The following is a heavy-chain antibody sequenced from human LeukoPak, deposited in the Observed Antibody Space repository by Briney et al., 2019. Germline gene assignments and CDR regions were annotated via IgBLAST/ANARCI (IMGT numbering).Heavy chain of an antibody. D-gene: IGHD4-11*01. Sequence: PGGSLRLSCAASGFTFDDYAMHWVRQAPGKGLEWVSGISWNSGSIGYADSVKGRFTISRDNAKNSLYLQMNSLRAEDMALYYCARSTVTTSLYDYYYYYYMDVWGKGTTVTVSS. V-gene: IGHV3-9*03. CDR2: ISWNSGSI. CDR3: ARSTVTTSLYDYYYYYYMDV. J-gene: IGHJ6*03. CDR1: GFTFDDYA.